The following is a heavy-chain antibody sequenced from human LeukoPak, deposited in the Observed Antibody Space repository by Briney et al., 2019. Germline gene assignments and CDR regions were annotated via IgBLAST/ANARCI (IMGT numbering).Heavy chain of an antibody. CDR3: ASFYPSQYYFDY. CDR1: GFTFSSYG. CDR2: ISSSGSTI. J-gene: IGHJ4*02. V-gene: IGHV3-48*01. Sequence: GGSLRLSCAASGFTFSSYGMNWVRQAPGKGLEWVSYISSSGSTIYYADSVKGRFTISRDNAKNSLYLQMNSLRAEDTAVYYCASFYPSQYYFDYWGQGTLVTVSS. D-gene: IGHD2/OR15-2a*01.